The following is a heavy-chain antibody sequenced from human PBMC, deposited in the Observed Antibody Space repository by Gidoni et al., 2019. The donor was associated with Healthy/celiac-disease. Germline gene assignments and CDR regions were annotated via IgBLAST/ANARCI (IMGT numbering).Heavy chain of an antibody. CDR3: AKVRKIIVGATIGFDY. Sequence: EVQLLESGGGLVQPGGSLRLSCAASGFTFSSYALSWVRQAPGKGLELVSASSGSGGSTYYADSVKGRFTISRDNSKNTLYLQMNSLRAEDTAVYYCAKVRKIIVGATIGFDYWGQGTLVTVSS. J-gene: IGHJ4*02. V-gene: IGHV3-23*01. CDR2: SSGSGGST. D-gene: IGHD1-26*01. CDR1: GFTFSSYA.